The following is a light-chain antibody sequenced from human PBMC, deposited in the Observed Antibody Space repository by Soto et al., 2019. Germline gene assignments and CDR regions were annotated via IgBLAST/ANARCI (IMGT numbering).Light chain of an antibody. Sequence: IEVTQSQSSLAASLGERVTLTCRASQTVGTYVNWYRQKSGAAPELLIYDASTLQSGVPSRFRGGASGTDFTLTISSLQLDDFATYYCQQSYNTPLTFGQGTKVDIK. CDR3: QQSYNTPLT. J-gene: IGKJ1*01. CDR1: QTVGTY. V-gene: IGKV1-39*01. CDR2: DAS.